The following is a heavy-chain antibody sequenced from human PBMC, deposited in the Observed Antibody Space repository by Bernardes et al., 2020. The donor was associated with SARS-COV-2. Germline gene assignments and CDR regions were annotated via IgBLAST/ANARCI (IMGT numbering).Heavy chain of an antibody. CDR3: AISKNSYNSLFDF. Sequence: ASVKVSCKTSGYTLIRYGINWVRQAPGQGLEWMAWISTYNGDTIYAQNLQGRLTMTTDTSTSTAYMELRSLRSDDTAVYYCAISKNSYNSLFDFWGQGSLVTVSS. J-gene: IGHJ4*02. D-gene: IGHD1-1*01. CDR1: GYTLIRYG. CDR2: ISTYNGDT. V-gene: IGHV1-18*01.